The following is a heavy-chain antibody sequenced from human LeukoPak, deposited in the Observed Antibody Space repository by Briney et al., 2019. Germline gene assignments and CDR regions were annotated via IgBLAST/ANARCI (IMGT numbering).Heavy chain of an antibody. D-gene: IGHD3-16*01. CDR2: IYYSGNT. J-gene: IGHJ4*02. Sequence: PSETLSLTCTVSGGSNSSYYWSWIRQPPGKRLEWIGYIYYSGNTNYNPSLKSRVTISVDTSKNQFSLKLSSVTAADTAVYYCARGAGGAMPYWGQGTLVTVSS. CDR1: GGSNSSYY. CDR3: ARGAGGAMPY. V-gene: IGHV4-59*01.